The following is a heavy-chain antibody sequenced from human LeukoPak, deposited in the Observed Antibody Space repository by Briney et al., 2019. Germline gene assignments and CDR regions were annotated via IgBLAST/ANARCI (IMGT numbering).Heavy chain of an antibody. V-gene: IGHV5-51*01. CDR2: IYPGDSDT. CDR1: GDNLNNYW. D-gene: IGHD3-22*01. Sequence: GESLKISCKGGGDNLNNYWIGWVRQMPGKGLEWMGIIYPGDSDTRYSPSFQGQVTISADKSISTAYLQWSSLKASDTAMYYCARHADYDSSGFIDYWGQGTLVTVSS. CDR3: ARHADYDSSGFIDY. J-gene: IGHJ4*02.